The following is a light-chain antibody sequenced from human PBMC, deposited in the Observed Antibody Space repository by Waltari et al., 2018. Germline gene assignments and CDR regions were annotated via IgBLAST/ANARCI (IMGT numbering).Light chain of an antibody. CDR1: QGISSY. CDR2: AAS. Sequence: AIRMTQSPSSFSASTGDRVTITCRASQGISSYLAWYQQKPGKAPKLLIYAASTLQSGVPPRFSGSGSGTDFTLTISCLQSEDFATYYCQQYYSYPPTFGPGTKVDIK. CDR3: QQYYSYPPT. J-gene: IGKJ3*01. V-gene: IGKV1-8*01.